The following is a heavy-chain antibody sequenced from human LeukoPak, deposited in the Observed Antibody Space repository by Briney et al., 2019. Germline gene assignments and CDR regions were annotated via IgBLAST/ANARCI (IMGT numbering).Heavy chain of an antibody. Sequence: ASVKVSCKASGYTFTGYYMHWVRQAPGQGLEWMGWINPYSGDTMYAQKFQGRVTMTRDTSISTAYMELNRLRSDDTAVYYCARGVGATWSRSHDYNYMDVWGKGTTVTISS. CDR1: GYTFTGYY. V-gene: IGHV1-2*02. CDR2: INPYSGDT. J-gene: IGHJ6*03. CDR3: ARGVGATWSRSHDYNYMDV. D-gene: IGHD1-26*01.